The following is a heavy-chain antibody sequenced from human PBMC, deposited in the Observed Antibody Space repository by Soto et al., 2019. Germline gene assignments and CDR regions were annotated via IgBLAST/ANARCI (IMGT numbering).Heavy chain of an antibody. D-gene: IGHD1-26*01. J-gene: IGHJ4*02. Sequence: SENLSLTCAVSGDSISSGGYSCRWIRQPPGKGLEWIGYIYHSGGTYYNPSLKSRVIISVDRSKNQFSLKRSSVTAADTAVFYFSRAGGVGAVTDSYWGQRSQDIVSA. CDR1: GDSISSGGYS. CDR3: SRAGGVGAVTDSY. V-gene: IGHV4-30-2*01. CDR2: IYHSGGT.